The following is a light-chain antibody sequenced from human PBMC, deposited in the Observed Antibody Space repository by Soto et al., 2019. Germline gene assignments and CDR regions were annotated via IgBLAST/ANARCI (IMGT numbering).Light chain of an antibody. CDR1: SSDVGGYNY. CDR3: CSYAGTYTHVV. CDR2: DVI. V-gene: IGLV2-11*01. J-gene: IGLJ2*01. Sequence: QSALTQPRSVSGSPGQSVTISCAGTSSDVGGYNYVSWYQHHPGKAPKLLIYDVIKRPSGVPDRFSGSTFGNTASLTITGLQAEDEADYYCCSYAGTYTHVVFGGGTQLTVL.